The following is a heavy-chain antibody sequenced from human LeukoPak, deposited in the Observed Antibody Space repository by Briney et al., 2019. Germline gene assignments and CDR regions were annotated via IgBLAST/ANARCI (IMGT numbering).Heavy chain of an antibody. J-gene: IGHJ4*02. D-gene: IGHD3-3*01. CDR2: IYPGDSDT. CDR1: GYTFTSYW. Sequence: ASVKVSCKASGYTFTSYWIGWVRQMPGKGLEWMGIIYPGDSDTRYSPPFQGQVTISADKSISTAYLQWSSLKASDTAMYYCARLGILPWPIDYWGQGTLVTVSS. V-gene: IGHV5-51*01. CDR3: ARLGILPWPIDY.